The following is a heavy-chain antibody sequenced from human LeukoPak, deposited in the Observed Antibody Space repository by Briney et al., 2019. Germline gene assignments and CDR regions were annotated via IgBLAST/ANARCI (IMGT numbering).Heavy chain of an antibody. V-gene: IGHV3-74*01. D-gene: IGHD4-11*01. CDR3: ASTITSRFDP. J-gene: IGHJ5*02. Sequence: GRSLRLSWAASGFSFSSFGMSWIRQAPGKGLGWVSHINSGGTSTSYAVSVKGRFTNSRDNAKSTLYLQMNSLRAEDTAVYDCASTITSRFDPWGQGTLVTVSA. CDR2: INSGGTST. CDR1: GFSFSSFG.